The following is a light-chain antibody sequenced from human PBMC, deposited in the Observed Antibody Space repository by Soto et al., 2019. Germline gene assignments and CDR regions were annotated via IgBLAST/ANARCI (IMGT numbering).Light chain of an antibody. CDR3: QQSYSTLS. CDR2: AAS. V-gene: IGKV1-39*01. Sequence: DIQMTQSPSSLSASVGDRVTITCRASQSISSYLNWYQQKPGKAPKLLIYAASSLQSGVPSRFSGSGSGTDFTLTISSLQPEDFATYYCQQSYSTLSFVPWTKVDIK. CDR1: QSISSY. J-gene: IGKJ3*01.